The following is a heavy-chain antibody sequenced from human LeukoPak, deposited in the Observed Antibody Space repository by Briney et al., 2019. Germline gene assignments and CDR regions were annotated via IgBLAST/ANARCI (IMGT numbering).Heavy chain of an antibody. J-gene: IGHJ4*02. CDR2: ISSGSSYM. V-gene: IGHV3-21*01. CDR1: GFAFSSYS. Sequence: GGSLRLSCAASGFAFSSYSMNWVRQAPGKGLEWVSSISSGSSYMYYADSVKGRFTISRDNAKNSLYLQMNSLRAEDTAVYYCARVSSSSFLGYWGQGTLVTVSS. D-gene: IGHD6-6*01. CDR3: ARVSSSSFLGY.